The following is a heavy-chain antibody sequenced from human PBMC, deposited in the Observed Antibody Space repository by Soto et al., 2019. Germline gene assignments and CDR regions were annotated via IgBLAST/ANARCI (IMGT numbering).Heavy chain of an antibody. CDR2: IIPILGIA. D-gene: IGHD6-13*01. CDR1: GGTFSSYT. CDR3: ARERGQQGGYYYYGMDV. V-gene: IGHV1-69*04. Sequence: SVKVSCKASGGTFSSYTISWVRQAPGQGLEWMGRIIPILGIANYAQKFQGRVTITADKSTSTAYMELSSLRSEDTAVYYCARERGQQGGYYYYGMDVWGQGTTVTVSS. J-gene: IGHJ6*02.